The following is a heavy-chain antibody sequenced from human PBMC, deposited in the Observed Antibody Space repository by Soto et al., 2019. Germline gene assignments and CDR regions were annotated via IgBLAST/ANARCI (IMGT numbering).Heavy chain of an antibody. V-gene: IGHV4-59*08. J-gene: IGHJ6*03. CDR1: GGSISSYY. CDR2: IYYSGST. Sequence: PSETLSLTCTVSGGSISSYYWSWIRQPPGKGLEWIGYIYYSGSTNYNPSLKSRVTISVDTSKNQFSLKLSSVTAADTAVYYCARHPLDGYCSGGSCYSVKLFYYMDVWGKGTTVTVSS. D-gene: IGHD2-15*01. CDR3: ARHPLDGYCSGGSCYSVKLFYYMDV.